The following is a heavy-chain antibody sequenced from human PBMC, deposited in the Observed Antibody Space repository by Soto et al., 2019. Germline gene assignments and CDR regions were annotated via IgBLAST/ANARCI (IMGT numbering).Heavy chain of an antibody. CDR1: GGSISSGDFY. Sequence: QVQLQESGPGLVKPSQTLSLTCTVSGGSISSGDFYWSWIRQPPGKGLEWIGYIYYSGSTYYNPSLKSRVTISVDTSKNQFSLKLSSVTAADTAVYYCARGTYYYDGSGYRNDAFDIWGQGTMVTVSS. D-gene: IGHD3-22*01. J-gene: IGHJ3*02. CDR3: ARGTYYYDGSGYRNDAFDI. CDR2: IYYSGST. V-gene: IGHV4-30-4*01.